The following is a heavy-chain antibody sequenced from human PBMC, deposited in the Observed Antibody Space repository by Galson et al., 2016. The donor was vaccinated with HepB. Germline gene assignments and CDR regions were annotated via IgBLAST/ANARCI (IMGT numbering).Heavy chain of an antibody. CDR2: ISGSGAAT. CDR1: GFSFSTCA. V-gene: IGHV3-23*01. D-gene: IGHD3-16*02. Sequence: SLRLSCAASGFSFSTCALTWVRQAPGKGLEWVAAISGSGAATYYADSVQGRFSISRDNAKHTLDLQMNSLRVEDTAVYYWPKDQDDYVWGSYRFSGFDYWGQGTLVTVSS. J-gene: IGHJ4*02. CDR3: PKDQDDYVWGSYRFSGFDY.